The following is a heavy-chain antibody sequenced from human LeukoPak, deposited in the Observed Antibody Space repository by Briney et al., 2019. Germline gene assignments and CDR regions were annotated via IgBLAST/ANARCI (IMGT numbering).Heavy chain of an antibody. CDR1: QLTFNGSW. D-gene: IGHD1-1*01. CDR2: MDPTGSQK. J-gene: IGHJ4*02. CDR3: AIWTSGNY. V-gene: IGHV3-7*01. Sequence: GGSLRLSCADPQLTFNGSWMNWVRQAPGKGLEWVANMDPTGSQKRYVDSVRGRFTISKDNPGASLYLDMHSLRAEDTAIYYCAIWTSGNYWGQGTLVTVSS.